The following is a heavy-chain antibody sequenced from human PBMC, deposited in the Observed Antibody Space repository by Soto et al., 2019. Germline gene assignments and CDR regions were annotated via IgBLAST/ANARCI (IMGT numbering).Heavy chain of an antibody. CDR3: AREAVAGPNFDY. V-gene: IGHV3-23*01. D-gene: IGHD6-19*01. CDR1: GFTFSTYA. CDR2: ISGSGGDT. Sequence: GGSLRLSCAASGFTFSTYAMSWVRQAPGKGLEWVSVISGSGGDTYYADSVKGRFTISRDNSKNTLSLQMNSLRAEDTAVYYCAREAVAGPNFDYWGQGTLVTVSS. J-gene: IGHJ4*02.